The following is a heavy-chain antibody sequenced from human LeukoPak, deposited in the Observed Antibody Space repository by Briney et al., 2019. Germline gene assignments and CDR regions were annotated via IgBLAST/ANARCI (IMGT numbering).Heavy chain of an antibody. J-gene: IGHJ5*02. V-gene: IGHV4-30-2*01. Sequence: SETLSLTCDVSGGSISSGLYSWSWIRQPLGKGPEWIGYIYHTGSTYYNPSLKSRVTISVDTSKNQFSLRLSSVTAADTAVYYCARLQYCSGTSCYWFDPWGQGTLVTVSS. CDR2: IYHTGST. CDR3: ARLQYCSGTSCYWFDP. D-gene: IGHD2-2*01. CDR1: GGSISSGLYS.